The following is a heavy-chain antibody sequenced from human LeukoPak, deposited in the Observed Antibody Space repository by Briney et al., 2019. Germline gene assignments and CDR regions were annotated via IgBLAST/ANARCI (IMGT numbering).Heavy chain of an antibody. J-gene: IGHJ5*01. D-gene: IGHD6-13*01. CDR1: GACISSDSNY. V-gene: IGHV4-39*07. Sequence: SETLSLTCTVSGACISSDSNYCAWVRHPPGKGLQWRGSIYHTGSTFYNTSLMSRLSLSIESSKNQFYLKLSSVTVADTALYYCARDTSISRFYSWGQGTLVSVSS. CDR2: IYHTGST. CDR3: ARDTSISRFYS.